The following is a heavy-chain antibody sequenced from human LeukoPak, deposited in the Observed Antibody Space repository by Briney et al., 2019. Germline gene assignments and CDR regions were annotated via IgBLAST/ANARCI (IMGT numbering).Heavy chain of an antibody. Sequence: PSETLSLTCTVSGGSISSYYWSWIRQPPGKGLEWIGYIYYSGSTNYNPSLKSRVTISVDTSKNQFSLKLSSVTAADTAVYYCARTYYYDSSGYYRGPAFDIWGQGTMVTVSS. CDR1: GGSISSYY. V-gene: IGHV4-59*01. CDR2: IYYSGST. CDR3: ARTYYYDSSGYYRGPAFDI. D-gene: IGHD3-22*01. J-gene: IGHJ3*02.